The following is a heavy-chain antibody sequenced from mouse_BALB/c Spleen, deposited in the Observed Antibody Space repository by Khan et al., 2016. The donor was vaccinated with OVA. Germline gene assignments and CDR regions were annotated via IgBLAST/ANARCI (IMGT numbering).Heavy chain of an antibody. Sequence: EVELVESGPELVRPGASVKISCKASGYSFTGYFMNWVMQSHGKSLEWIGRINPHIGETFYNQRFKDKATLTVDESSSTANMELRGLASEDSAVYYCTRIYRGDFDYWGQGTTLTVSS. CDR2: INPHIGET. J-gene: IGHJ2*01. CDR1: GYSFTGYF. V-gene: IGHV1-20*02. CDR3: TRIYRGDFDY. D-gene: IGHD2-13*01.